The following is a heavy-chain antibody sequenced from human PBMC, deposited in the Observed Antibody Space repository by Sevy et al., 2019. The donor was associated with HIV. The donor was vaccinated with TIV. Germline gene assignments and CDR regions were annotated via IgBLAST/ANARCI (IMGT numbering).Heavy chain of an antibody. V-gene: IGHV4-59*01. CDR1: GGSISSYY. CDR2: IYYSGST. Sequence: SETLSLTCTVSGGSISSYYWSWIRQPPGKGLEWIGYIYYSGSTNYNPSLKSRVTISVDTSKNQFSLKLSSVTAADTVVYYCARTYSGSGDYWGQGTLVTVSS. J-gene: IGHJ4*02. D-gene: IGHD3-10*01. CDR3: ARTYSGSGDY.